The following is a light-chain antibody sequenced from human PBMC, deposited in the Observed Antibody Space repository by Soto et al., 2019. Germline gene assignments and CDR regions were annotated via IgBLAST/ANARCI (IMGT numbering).Light chain of an antibody. Sequence: EIVMTQSPATLSVSPGETVTLSCRASQSVRTNLAWYQQKPGQAPRPLIYGASTRATGVPARFSGSGSGTEFTLTISSLQSEDFAVYYCQHYNNLWGFGGGTKVEIK. CDR3: QHYNNLWG. CDR1: QSVRTN. V-gene: IGKV3-15*01. CDR2: GAS. J-gene: IGKJ4*01.